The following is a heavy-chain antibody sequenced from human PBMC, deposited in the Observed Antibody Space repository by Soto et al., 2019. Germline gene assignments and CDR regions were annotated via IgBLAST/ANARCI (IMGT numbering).Heavy chain of an antibody. CDR1: GYSFTSYW. CDR2: IYPGDSDT. V-gene: IGHV5-51*01. D-gene: IGHD3-10*01. CDR3: AGGGVRGVITRTRDYYGMDV. Sequence: GESLKISCKGSGYSFTSYWIGWVRQMPGKGLEWMGIIYPGDSDTRYSPSFQGQVTISAEKSIRTAYLQWSSLKASDTAMYYCAGGGVRGVITRTRDYYGMDVWGQGTTDTVSS. J-gene: IGHJ6*02.